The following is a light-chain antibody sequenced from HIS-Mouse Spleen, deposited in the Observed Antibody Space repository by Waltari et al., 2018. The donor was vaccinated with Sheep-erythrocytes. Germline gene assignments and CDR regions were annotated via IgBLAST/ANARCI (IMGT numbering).Light chain of an antibody. CDR3: QAWDSSTVV. Sequence: SYELTQPPSVSVSPGQTASITCPGDKSGDKYTCWYQQKPGQSPVLVIYQDSKRPAGIPERFSGSNSGNTATLTISGTQAMDEAYYYCQAWDSSTVVFGGGTKLTVL. V-gene: IGLV3-1*01. CDR1: KSGDKY. J-gene: IGLJ2*01. CDR2: QDS.